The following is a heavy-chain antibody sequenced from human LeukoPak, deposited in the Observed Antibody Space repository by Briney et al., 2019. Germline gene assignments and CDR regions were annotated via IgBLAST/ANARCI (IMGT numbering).Heavy chain of an antibody. V-gene: IGHV3-30-3*01. J-gene: IGHJ6*02. CDR3: AREGKQWLVPGPYYYYGMDV. D-gene: IGHD6-19*01. CDR2: ISYDGSNK. Sequence: GGSLRHSCAASGFTFSSYAMHWVRQAPGKGLEWVAIISYDGSNKYYADSVKGRFTISRDNSKNTLYLQMNSLRAEDTAVYYCAREGKQWLVPGPYYYYGMDVWGRGTTVTVSS. CDR1: GFTFSSYA.